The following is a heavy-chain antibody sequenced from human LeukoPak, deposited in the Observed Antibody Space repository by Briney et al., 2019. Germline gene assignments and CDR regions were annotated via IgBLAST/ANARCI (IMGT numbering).Heavy chain of an antibody. Sequence: GRSLRLSCAASGFTFSSYAMHWVRQAPGKGLEWVAVISYDGSNKYYAGSVKGRFTISRDNSKNTLYLQMNSLRAEDTAVYYCARGRRGYGSGSYSRSPTPYYFDYWGQGTLVTVSS. J-gene: IGHJ4*02. CDR1: GFTFSSYA. CDR3: ARGRRGYGSGSYSRSPTPYYFDY. CDR2: ISYDGSNK. D-gene: IGHD3-10*01. V-gene: IGHV3-30*01.